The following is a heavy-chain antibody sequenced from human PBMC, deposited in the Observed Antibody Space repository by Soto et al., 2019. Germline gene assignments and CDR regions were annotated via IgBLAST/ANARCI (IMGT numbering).Heavy chain of an antibody. CDR2: ISWNSGSI. Sequence: GGSLRLSCAASGFTFSDYYMSWIRQAPGKGLEWVSGISWNSGSIGYADSVKGRFTISRDNAKNSLYLQMNSLRAEDTALYYCAKSGGQWSYYYYMDVWGKGTTVTVSS. D-gene: IGHD2-15*01. CDR3: AKSGGQWSYYYYMDV. J-gene: IGHJ6*03. V-gene: IGHV3-9*01. CDR1: GFTFSDYY.